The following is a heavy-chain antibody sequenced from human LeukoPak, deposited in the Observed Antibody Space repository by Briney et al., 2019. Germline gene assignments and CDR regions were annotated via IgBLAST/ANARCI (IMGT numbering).Heavy chain of an antibody. CDR3: AREGYLKWFDP. CDR1: GGSISSYY. V-gene: IGHV4-59*12. J-gene: IGHJ5*02. CDR2: IYYSGST. D-gene: IGHD6-13*01. Sequence: PSETLSLTCTVSGGSISSYYWSWIRQPPGKGLEWIGYIYYSGSTYYNPSLKSRVTISVDTSKNQFSLKLSSVTAADTAVYYCAREGYLKWFDPWGQGTLVTVSS.